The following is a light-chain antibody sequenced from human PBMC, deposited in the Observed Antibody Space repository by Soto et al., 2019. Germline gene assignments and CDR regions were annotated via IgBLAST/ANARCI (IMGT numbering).Light chain of an antibody. Sequence: DIQMSQSPSSLSASVGDRVTITCRASESIGSYLNWYQQKPGRAPKLLIYAASRLQSGVPSRFSGSGSETDFTLTISSLQSEDFAVYYCQQYNNWPPYTFGQGTKLEIK. CDR1: ESIGSY. V-gene: IGKV1-39*01. J-gene: IGKJ2*01. CDR2: AAS. CDR3: QQYNNWPPYT.